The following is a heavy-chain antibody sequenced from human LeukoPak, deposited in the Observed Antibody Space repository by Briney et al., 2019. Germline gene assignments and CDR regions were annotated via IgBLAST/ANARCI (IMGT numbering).Heavy chain of an antibody. V-gene: IGHV3-21*06. J-gene: IGHJ4*02. Sequence: TGGPLRPPCLASGFTSGSYIMTGFPQAPGKGLEGASSFSSSGSYIYYADSVKGRFTISRDNAKNSMYLQMNSLRAEDTAVYYCARGALYDDILTGIDYWGQGTLVTVSP. CDR2: FSSSGSYI. CDR1: GFTSGSYI. CDR3: ARGALYDDILTGIDY. D-gene: IGHD3-9*01.